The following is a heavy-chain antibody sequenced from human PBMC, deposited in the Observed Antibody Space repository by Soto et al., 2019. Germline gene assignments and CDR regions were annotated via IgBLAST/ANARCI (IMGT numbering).Heavy chain of an antibody. CDR1: GFTFSSNS. V-gene: IGHV3-23*01. Sequence: GGSLRLSCAASGFTFSSNSISWVRQAPWKGLEWVSVITNTDVDTVYADSVKGRFTMSRDNSKNILYLKMNSLRAEDTAIYYCARASGESYTGSRVFDFFGQGTRVTFYS. D-gene: IGHD3-10*01. CDR2: ITNTDVDT. J-gene: IGHJ4*02. CDR3: ARASGESYTGSRVFDF.